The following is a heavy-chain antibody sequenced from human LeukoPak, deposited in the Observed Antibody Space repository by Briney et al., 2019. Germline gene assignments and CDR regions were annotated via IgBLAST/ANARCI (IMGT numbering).Heavy chain of an antibody. J-gene: IGHJ4*02. Sequence: ASVKVSCKASGYTFTSYYMHWVRQAPGQGLEWMGRINPNSGGTNYAQKFQGRVTMTRDTSISTAYMELSRLRSDDTAVYYCAREAGFGVVNVDYWGQGTLVTVSS. CDR3: AREAGFGVVNVDY. V-gene: IGHV1-2*06. D-gene: IGHD3-3*01. CDR1: GYTFTSYY. CDR2: INPNSGGT.